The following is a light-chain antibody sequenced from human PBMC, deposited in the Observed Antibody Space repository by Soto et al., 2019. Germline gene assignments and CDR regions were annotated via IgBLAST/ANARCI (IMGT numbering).Light chain of an antibody. CDR3: QQYDDWPLT. CDR1: QSVGSN. CDR2: DAS. V-gene: IGKV3D-15*01. Sequence: EIVMTQSPATLSVSPGERVTLSCRASQSVGSNLAWHQQKPGQAPRVLIYDASTRATVIPPRFGGSGSGTEFTLTISSLQSEDFAIYYCQQYDDWPLTFGGGTKVDIK. J-gene: IGKJ4*01.